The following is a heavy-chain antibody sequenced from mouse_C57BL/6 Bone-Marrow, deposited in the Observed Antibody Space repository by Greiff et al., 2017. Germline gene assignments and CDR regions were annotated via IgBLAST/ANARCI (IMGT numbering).Heavy chain of an antibody. CDR2: ISSGGSYT. CDR1: GFTFSSYG. D-gene: IGHD1-1*01. V-gene: IGHV5-6*02. CDR3: ARPDFNYYGSSDDYAMDY. Sequence: EVKLVESGGDLVKPGGSLKLSCAASGFTFSSYGMSWVRQTPDKRLEWVATISSGGSYTYYPDSVKGRFTISRDNAKNTLYLQMSSLKSEDTAMYYCARPDFNYYGSSDDYAMDYWGQGTSVTVSS. J-gene: IGHJ4*01.